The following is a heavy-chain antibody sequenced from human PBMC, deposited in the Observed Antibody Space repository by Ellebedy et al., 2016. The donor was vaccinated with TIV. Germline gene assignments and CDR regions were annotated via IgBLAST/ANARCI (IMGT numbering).Heavy chain of an antibody. V-gene: IGHV1-18*04. CDR3: AKFYYASGSYYPDWLDP. CDR1: GDTFTSYT. D-gene: IGHD3-10*01. Sequence: ASVKVSCKVSGDTFTSYTISWVRQAPGQGLEWMGWISGYNGNTNYAQKFQGRVTMTTDTSTSTAYMELRRLRSDDTAVYYCAKFYYASGSYYPDWLDPWGQGTLLIVSS. CDR2: ISGYNGNT. J-gene: IGHJ5*02.